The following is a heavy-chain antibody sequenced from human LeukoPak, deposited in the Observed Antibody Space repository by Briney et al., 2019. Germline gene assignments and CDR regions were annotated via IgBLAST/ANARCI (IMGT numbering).Heavy chain of an antibody. J-gene: IGHJ4*02. Sequence: GGSLRLSCAASGFTFNSYNMNWVRQAPGKGLECVSYISSDSSTIFYADSVKGRFTISRDNVKNSLFLQLNSLRDEDTAVYSCAKDPVLRDGYNQLDYWGQGTLVTVSS. CDR1: GFTFNSYN. V-gene: IGHV3-48*02. CDR3: AKDPVLRDGYNQLDY. D-gene: IGHD5-24*01. CDR2: ISSDSSTI.